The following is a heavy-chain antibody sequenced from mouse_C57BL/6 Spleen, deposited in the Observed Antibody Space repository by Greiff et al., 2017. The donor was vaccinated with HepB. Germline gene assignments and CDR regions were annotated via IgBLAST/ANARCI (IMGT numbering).Heavy chain of an antibody. J-gene: IGHJ2*01. CDR2: INPNNGGT. CDR1: GYTFTDYN. CDR3: ARRGDEDDLGY. Sequence: EVQLQQSGPELVKPGASVKIPCKASGYTFTDYNMDWVKQSHGKSLEWIGDINPNNGGTIYNQKFKGKATLTVDKSSSTAYMELRSLTSEDTAVYYCARRGDEDDLGYGGQGAALTVSS. V-gene: IGHV1-18*01.